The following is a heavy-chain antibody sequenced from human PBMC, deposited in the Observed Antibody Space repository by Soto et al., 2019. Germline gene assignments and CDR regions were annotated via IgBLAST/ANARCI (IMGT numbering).Heavy chain of an antibody. CDR3: ARDSVYYGDYELNYFDY. Sequence: SVKVSCKASGFTFTSSAVQWVRQARGQRLEWIGWIVVGSGNTNYAQKFQERVTITRDMSTSTAYMELSSLRSEDTAVYYCARDSVYYGDYELNYFDYWGQGTLVTVSS. CDR1: GFTFTSSA. D-gene: IGHD4-17*01. CDR2: IVVGSGNT. V-gene: IGHV1-58*01. J-gene: IGHJ4*02.